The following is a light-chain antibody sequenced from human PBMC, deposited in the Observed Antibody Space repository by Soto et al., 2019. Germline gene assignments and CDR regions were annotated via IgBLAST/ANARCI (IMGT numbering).Light chain of an antibody. Sequence: EIVLTQSPATLSLSPGDRATLSCRASQSLSSNYLAWYQQKPGLAPRLLVYGASRRATDIPDRFSGSGSGADFTLTISRLEPEDFAVYYCQHYGVSPHSFGQGTKVDIK. V-gene: IGKV3-20*01. CDR1: QSLSSNY. CDR2: GAS. J-gene: IGKJ1*01. CDR3: QHYGVSPHS.